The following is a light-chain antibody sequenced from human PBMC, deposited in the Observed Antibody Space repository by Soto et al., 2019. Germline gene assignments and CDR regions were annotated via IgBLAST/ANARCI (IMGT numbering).Light chain of an antibody. CDR1: SSDVGSSNL. Sequence: QSALTQPASMSGSPGQSITFSCTGTSSDVGSSNLVSWYQQHPGKAPKLLIYEVSMRPSGVSNRFSGSKSGNTASLTISGLQAEDEADYYCCSYAGSSTHVFGTGTKLTVL. J-gene: IGLJ1*01. CDR2: EVS. V-gene: IGLV2-23*02. CDR3: CSYAGSSTHV.